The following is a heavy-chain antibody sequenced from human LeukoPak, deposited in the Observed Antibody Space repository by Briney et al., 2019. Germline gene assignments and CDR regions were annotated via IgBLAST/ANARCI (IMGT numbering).Heavy chain of an antibody. CDR2: IYYSGST. Sequence: SETLSLTCTVSGGSISSGGYYWSWIRQHPGKGLEWIGYIYYSGSTYYNPSLKSRVTISVDTSKNQFSLKLSSVTAADTAVYYCAREERLVKVPWYNWFDPWGQGTLVTVSS. D-gene: IGHD3-9*01. V-gene: IGHV4-31*03. CDR1: GGSISSGGYY. CDR3: AREERLVKVPWYNWFDP. J-gene: IGHJ5*02.